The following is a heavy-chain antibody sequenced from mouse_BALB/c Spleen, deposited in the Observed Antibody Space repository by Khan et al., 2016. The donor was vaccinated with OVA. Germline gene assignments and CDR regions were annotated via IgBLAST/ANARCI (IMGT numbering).Heavy chain of an antibody. D-gene: IGHD1-1*02. CDR1: EFTFTDYY. CDR2: IRNKANGYTT. J-gene: IGHJ4*01. CDR3: AQYGCTRALDY. Sequence: EVELVESGGGLVQPGGSLRLSCTTSEFTFTDYYMSWVRQPPGEALEWLGFIRNKANGYTTEYSASVKGRLTISRDNSQSILFLQMNTLRAEHSATYYCAQYGCTRALDYWGQGTSVTVSS. V-gene: IGHV7-3*02.